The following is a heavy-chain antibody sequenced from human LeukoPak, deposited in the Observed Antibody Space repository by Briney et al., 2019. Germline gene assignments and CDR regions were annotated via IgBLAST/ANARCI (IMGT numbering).Heavy chain of an antibody. Sequence: PGGSLRLSCAASGFPFSTYAMSWVRPAPGKGLEWVSTISGSGGSTYYADSVKGRFTISRDNSKNTLYLQMNSLRAEDTAIYYCAKGEDYYASGSYLGFDPWGQGTLVTGSS. V-gene: IGHV3-23*01. J-gene: IGHJ5*02. CDR3: AKGEDYYASGSYLGFDP. CDR1: GFPFSTYA. D-gene: IGHD3-10*01. CDR2: ISGSGGST.